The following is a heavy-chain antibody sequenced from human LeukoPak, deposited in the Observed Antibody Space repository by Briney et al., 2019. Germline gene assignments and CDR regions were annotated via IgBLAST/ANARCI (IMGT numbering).Heavy chain of an antibody. Sequence: SETLSLTCTVSGGSISSGSYYWSWIRQPAGKGLEWIGRIYTSGSTNYNPSLKSRVTISVDTSKNQFSLKLSSVTAADTAVYYCARGVWEQLELTYYYYYYMDVWGKGTTVTVSS. V-gene: IGHV4-61*02. CDR3: ARGVWEQLELTYYYYYYMDV. D-gene: IGHD6-6*01. CDR1: GGSISSGSYY. CDR2: IYTSGST. J-gene: IGHJ6*03.